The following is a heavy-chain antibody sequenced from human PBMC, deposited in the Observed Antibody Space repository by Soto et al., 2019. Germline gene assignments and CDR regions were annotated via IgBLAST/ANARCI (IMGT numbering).Heavy chain of an antibody. Sequence: QVQLQESGPGLVKPSQTLSLTCTVSGGSISSGGYYWSWIRQHPGNGLEWIGYIYYSGSTYYNPSLKSRVTISVDPSKNQFSLKLSSVTAADTAVYYCARLRYSSGWYPLDYWGQGTLVTVSS. D-gene: IGHD6-19*01. CDR3: ARLRYSSGWYPLDY. J-gene: IGHJ4*02. CDR1: GGSISSGGYY. V-gene: IGHV4-31*03. CDR2: IYYSGST.